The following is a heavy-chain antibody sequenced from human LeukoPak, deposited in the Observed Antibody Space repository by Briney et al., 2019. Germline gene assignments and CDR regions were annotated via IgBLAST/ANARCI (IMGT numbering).Heavy chain of an antibody. J-gene: IGHJ6*02. CDR2: IYYSGST. CDR3: ARDLDSGSDV. CDR1: GGSISSYY. Sequence: NPSETLSLTCTVSGGSISSYYWSWIRQPPGKGLEWIGYIYYSGSTNYNPSLKSRVTISVDTSKNQFSLKLSSVTAADTAVYYCARDLDSGSDVWGQGTTVTVSS. D-gene: IGHD3-10*01. V-gene: IGHV4-59*12.